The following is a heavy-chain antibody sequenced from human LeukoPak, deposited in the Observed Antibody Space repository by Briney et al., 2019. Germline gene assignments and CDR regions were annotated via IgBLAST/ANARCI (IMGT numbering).Heavy chain of an antibody. D-gene: IGHD3-10*01. V-gene: IGHV3-30*03. CDR1: GFTFSSYG. CDR2: ISYDGSNK. J-gene: IGHJ4*02. Sequence: PGGSLRLSCAASGFTFSSYGRHWVRQAPGKGLEWVAVISYDGSNKYYAASVKGRFTISGDNSKNTLYLQMSSLRAEDTAVYYCARGQLGELFFDYWGQGTLVTVSS. CDR3: ARGQLGELFFDY.